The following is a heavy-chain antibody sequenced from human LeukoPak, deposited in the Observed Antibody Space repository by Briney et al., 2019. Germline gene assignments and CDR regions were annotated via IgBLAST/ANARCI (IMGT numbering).Heavy chain of an antibody. CDR3: ARVEMPIIAVFDY. CDR2: TSPAGNDI. V-gene: IGHV3-30*04. Sequence: GGSLSLSCVASGFTLSDYAMSWVRQAPGKGLEWVAATSPAGNDIYYADYVKGRFTISRDNSNNTLYLQMNSLRPEDTAVYYCARVEMPIIAVFDYWGQGTLVTVSS. D-gene: IGHD5-24*01. J-gene: IGHJ4*02. CDR1: GFTLSDYA.